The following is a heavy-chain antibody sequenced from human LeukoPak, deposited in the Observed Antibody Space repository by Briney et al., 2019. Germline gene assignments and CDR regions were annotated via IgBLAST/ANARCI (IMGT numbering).Heavy chain of an antibody. D-gene: IGHD6-19*01. CDR1: GFTFNSYA. CDR2: ISGSGGST. J-gene: IGHJ5*02. Sequence: GGSLRLSCAASGFTFNSYAMSWVRQAPGKGLEWVSAISGSGGSTYYADSVKGRFTISRDNSKNTLYLQMNSLRAEDTAVYYCAKDWQWLVSGFWFDPWGQGTLVTVSS. CDR3: AKDWQWLVSGFWFDP. V-gene: IGHV3-23*01.